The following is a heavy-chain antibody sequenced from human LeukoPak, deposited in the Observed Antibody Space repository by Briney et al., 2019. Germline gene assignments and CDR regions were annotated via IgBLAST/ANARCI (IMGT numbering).Heavy chain of an antibody. CDR1: GGTFSSYA. D-gene: IGHD3-10*01. V-gene: IGHV1-69*05. CDR3: AAPNYYGSPGDAFDI. J-gene: IGHJ3*02. Sequence: ASVKASCKASGGTFSSYAISWVRQAPGQGLEWMGGIIPIFGTANYAQKFQGRVTITTDESTSTAYMELSSLRSEDTAVYYCAAPNYYGSPGDAFDIWGQGTMVTVSS. CDR2: IIPIFGTA.